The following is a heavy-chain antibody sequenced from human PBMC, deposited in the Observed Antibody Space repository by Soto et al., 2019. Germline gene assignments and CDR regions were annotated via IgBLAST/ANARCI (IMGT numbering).Heavy chain of an antibody. CDR2: IWYDGSNK. Sequence: HPGGSLRLSCAASGFTFSSYGMHWVRQAPGKGLEWVAVIWYDGSNKYYADSVKGRFTISRDNSKNTLYLQMNSLRAEDTAVYYCARDPDIVVVPAALDVWGQGTTVTVSS. D-gene: IGHD2-2*01. CDR1: GFTFSSYG. V-gene: IGHV3-33*01. J-gene: IGHJ6*02. CDR3: ARDPDIVVVPAALDV.